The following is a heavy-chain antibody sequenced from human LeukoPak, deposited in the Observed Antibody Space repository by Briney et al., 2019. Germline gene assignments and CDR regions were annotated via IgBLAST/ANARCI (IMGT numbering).Heavy chain of an antibody. D-gene: IGHD2-2*01. V-gene: IGHV1-2*06. CDR2: INPNSGGT. J-gene: IGHJ6*02. CDR1: GYTFTGYY. CDR3: AREGADCSSTSCYFSYYGMDV. Sequence: ASVKVSCKASGYTFTGYYMHWVRQAPGQGLEWMGRINPNSGGTNYAQKFQGRVTMTRDTSISTAYMELSRLRSDDTAAYYCAREGADCSSTSCYFSYYGMDVWGQGTTVTVSS.